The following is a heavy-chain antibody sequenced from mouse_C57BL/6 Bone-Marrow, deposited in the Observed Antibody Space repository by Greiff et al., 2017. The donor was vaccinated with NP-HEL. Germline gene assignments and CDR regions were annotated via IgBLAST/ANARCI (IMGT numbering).Heavy chain of an antibody. CDR3: ARWGGISWFAY. CDR1: GYTFTSYW. Sequence: QVQLQQPGAELVKPGASVKLSCKASGYTFTSYWMHWVKQRPGQGLEWIGMIHPNSGSTNYNEKFKSKATLTVDKSSSTAYMQLSSLTSEDSAVYYCARWGGISWFAYWGQGTLVTVSA. V-gene: IGHV1-64*01. J-gene: IGHJ3*01. CDR2: IHPNSGST.